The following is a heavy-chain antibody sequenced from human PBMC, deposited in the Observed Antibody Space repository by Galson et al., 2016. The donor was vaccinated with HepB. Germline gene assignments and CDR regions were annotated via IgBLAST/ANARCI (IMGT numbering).Heavy chain of an antibody. V-gene: IGHV3-23*01. D-gene: IGHD2/OR15-2a*01. CDR2: ISGSGGIT. CDR1: GFTFSGHA. Sequence: SLRLSCAASGFTFSGHAMTWVRQAPGKGLEWVSGISGSGGITYYADSVKGRFTISRDNSKNTLYLQMNSLRDEDTAVYYCAKDEIGDFPDYFDYWSQGILVTVSS. J-gene: IGHJ4*02. CDR3: AKDEIGDFPDYFDY.